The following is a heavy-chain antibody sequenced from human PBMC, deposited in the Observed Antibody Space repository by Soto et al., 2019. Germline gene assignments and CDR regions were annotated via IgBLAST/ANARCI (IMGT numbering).Heavy chain of an antibody. CDR1: GFTFSSYT. J-gene: IGHJ4*02. Sequence: GGSLRLSCAASGFTFSSYTMDWVRQAPGKGLEWVSSGSSTSGYIYYGDSVKGRFTISRDNAKNSLYLQMNSLRAEDTAVYYCARANVDTSVVNEYYFDYWGKGTLVTVSS. CDR3: ARANVDTSVVNEYYFDY. V-gene: IGHV3-21*01. CDR2: GSSTSGYI. D-gene: IGHD5-18*01.